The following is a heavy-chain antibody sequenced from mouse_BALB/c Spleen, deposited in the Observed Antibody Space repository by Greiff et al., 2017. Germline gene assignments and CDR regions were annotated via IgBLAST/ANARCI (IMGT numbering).Heavy chain of an antibody. CDR1: GYTFSSYW. Sequence: VQLQQSGAELMKPGASVKISCKATGYTFSSYWIEWVKQRPGHGLEWIGEILPGSGSTNYNEKFKGKATFTADTSSNTAYMQLSSLTSEDSAVYYCARPTATEAYWGQGTLVTVSA. D-gene: IGHD1-2*01. J-gene: IGHJ3*01. V-gene: IGHV1-9*01. CDR2: ILPGSGST. CDR3: ARPTATEAY.